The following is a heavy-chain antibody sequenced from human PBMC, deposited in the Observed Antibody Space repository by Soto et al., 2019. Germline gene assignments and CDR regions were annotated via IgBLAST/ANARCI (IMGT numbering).Heavy chain of an antibody. D-gene: IGHD3-10*01. CDR1: GYTFTSHG. CDR2: ISAHNGDT. J-gene: IGHJ6*03. V-gene: IGHV1-18*01. CDR3: ARMVRGSNTGYYSYIDV. Sequence: QVHLVQSGGEVKKPGASVKVSCKASGYTFTSHGISWVRQAPGHGLEWMGWISAHNGDTNYAQKLQGRVTVTTDTPTNTAYMELRGLRSEDTAVYYCARMVRGSNTGYYSYIDVWGKGTTVTVSS.